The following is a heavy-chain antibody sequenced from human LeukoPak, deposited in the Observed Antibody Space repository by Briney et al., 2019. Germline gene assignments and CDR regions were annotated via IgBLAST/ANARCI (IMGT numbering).Heavy chain of an antibody. CDR2: IWYDGSNK. CDR3: ARDSQVDNWNYRNWFDP. CDR1: GLTFSGYG. V-gene: IGHV3-33*01. D-gene: IGHD1-7*01. Sequence: SGRSLRLSCAASGLTFSGYGMHWVRQAPGKGREWVAVIWYDGSNKYYADSVKGRFTISRDNSKNTLYLQMNSLRAEDTAVYYCARDSQVDNWNYRNWFDPWGQGTLVTVSS. J-gene: IGHJ5*02.